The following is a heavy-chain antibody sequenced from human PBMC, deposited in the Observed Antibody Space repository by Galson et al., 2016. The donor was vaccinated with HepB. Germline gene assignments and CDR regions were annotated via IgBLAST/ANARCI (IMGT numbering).Heavy chain of an antibody. CDR2: TYYRSKWYN. J-gene: IGHJ5*02. D-gene: IGHD7-27*01. CDR1: GDSVSSDSTA. Sequence: CAISGDSVSSDSTAWNWNRQSPSRGLEWLGRTYYRSKWYNAYALSVKSRITMNADTSKNQFSLQLNSVTPEDTALYFCARAEANWDGGGDNCFYPWGQGTLVTVSS. CDR3: ARAEANWDGGGDNCFYP. V-gene: IGHV6-1*01.